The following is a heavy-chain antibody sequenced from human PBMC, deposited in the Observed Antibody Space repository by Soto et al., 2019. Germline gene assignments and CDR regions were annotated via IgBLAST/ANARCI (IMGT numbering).Heavy chain of an antibody. D-gene: IGHD3-16*01. J-gene: IGHJ6*02. CDR2: INAGNGNT. CDR1: GYNFSNYA. V-gene: IGHV1-3*01. Sequence: GASVKDSCKATGYNFSNYAIHWVGQAPGQEFEGMGWINAGNGNTRNSQKFQGRVTFTRDTSATTAHMEVGSLRFEDTAVYYGARDLSGWGLTNGHFGVDVWGQGTTVTVSS. CDR3: ARDLSGWGLTNGHFGVDV.